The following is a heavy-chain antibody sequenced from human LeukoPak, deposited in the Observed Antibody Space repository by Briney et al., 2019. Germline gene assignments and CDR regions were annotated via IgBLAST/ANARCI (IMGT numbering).Heavy chain of an antibody. CDR3: ARDSLVPAAGGWFDP. Sequence: SETLPLTCTVSGGSISIYYWSWIRQPPGKGLEWIGYIYDSGSTNYNPSLKSRVTISVDTSKNQFSLKLSSVTAADTAVYYCARDSLVPAAGGWFDPWGQGTLVTVSS. CDR2: IYDSGST. J-gene: IGHJ5*02. CDR1: GGSISIYY. V-gene: IGHV4-59*01. D-gene: IGHD2-2*01.